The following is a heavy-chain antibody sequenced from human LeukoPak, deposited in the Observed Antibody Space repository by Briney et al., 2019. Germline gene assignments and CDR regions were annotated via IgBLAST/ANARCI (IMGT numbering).Heavy chain of an antibody. CDR3: ARAFPFDDYGDPDAFDI. CDR1: GVSMSSGAFY. Sequence: SETLSLTCTVSGVSMSSGAFYWSWIRQHPGKGLEWIGNIYYSGSTYYNPSLKSRVTISVDRSKNQFTLKLTSVTAADTAVYYCARAFPFDDYGDPDAFDIWGQGTMVTVSS. CDR2: IYYSGST. D-gene: IGHD4-17*01. V-gene: IGHV4-30-4*08. J-gene: IGHJ3*02.